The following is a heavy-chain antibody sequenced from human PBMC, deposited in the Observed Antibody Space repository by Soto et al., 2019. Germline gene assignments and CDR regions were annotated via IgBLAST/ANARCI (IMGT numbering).Heavy chain of an antibody. D-gene: IGHD5-12*01. CDR2: VNPGGYST. J-gene: IGHJ4*02. V-gene: IGHV3-23*01. Sequence: EVQLLQSGGGLVQPGGSLRLSCAASGFTFTSYSMTWVRQTPGKGLEWVAAVNPGGYSTYYADSVKGRFTISRDNSNKPLYLQMNSLRAEDTAVYYSAKDLRAGSGYDFDYRDQGTLVTVSS. CDR1: GFTFTSYS. CDR3: AKDLRAGSGYDFDY.